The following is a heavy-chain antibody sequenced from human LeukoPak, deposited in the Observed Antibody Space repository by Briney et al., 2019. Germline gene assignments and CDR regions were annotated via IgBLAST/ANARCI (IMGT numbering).Heavy chain of an antibody. CDR1: GYTFTGYY. CDR3: ARERVRLTGDFRGPLAFDI. CDR2: INPNSGGT. D-gene: IGHD7-27*01. V-gene: IGHV1-2*02. J-gene: IGHJ3*02. Sequence: VSSVRVSCKASGYTFTGYYMHWVRQAPGQGLEWMGWINPNSGGTNYAQKFQGRVTRNRDTSISTAYMELSRLRSDDTAVYYCARERVRLTGDFRGPLAFDIWGQRTM.